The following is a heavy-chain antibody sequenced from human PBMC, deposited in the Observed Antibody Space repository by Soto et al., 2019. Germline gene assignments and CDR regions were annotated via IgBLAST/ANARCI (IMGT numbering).Heavy chain of an antibody. CDR3: ASEDYNLNDYYYYGMDV. V-gene: IGHV1-2*02. J-gene: IGHJ6*02. D-gene: IGHD1-1*01. CDR2: IKSNSGVT. Sequence: QVQLVQSGAEVRKPGASVQVSCKASKYSIIDYYIHWVRQAPGQGLEWMGWIKSNSGVTKYAQKLQGRVTMTRDASISTAYMELSRLTSDDTAVYYCASEDYNLNDYYYYGMDVWGQGTTVIVSS. CDR1: KYSIIDYY.